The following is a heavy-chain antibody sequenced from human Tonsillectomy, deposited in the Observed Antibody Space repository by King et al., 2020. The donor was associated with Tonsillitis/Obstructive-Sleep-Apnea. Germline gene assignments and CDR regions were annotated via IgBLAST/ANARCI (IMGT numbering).Heavy chain of an antibody. J-gene: IGHJ3*02. CDR2: IYPDDSDT. V-gene: IGHV5-51*01. CDR3: VRPYGTSSDDAFDI. D-gene: IGHD6-6*01. Sequence: QLVQSGVEVKKTGESLKISCKGSGYIFTSYWIAWVRQMPGKGLEWMGIIYPDDSDTRYSPSFQGQVTISADKSNNTAYLQWNSLKASDTAMYYCVRPYGTSSDDAFDIWGQGTLLTVSS. CDR1: GYIFTSYW.